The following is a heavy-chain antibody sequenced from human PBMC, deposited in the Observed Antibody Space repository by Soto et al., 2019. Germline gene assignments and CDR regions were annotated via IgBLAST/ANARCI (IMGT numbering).Heavy chain of an antibody. CDR2: IFHDGTA. J-gene: IGHJ4*02. D-gene: IGHD3-10*01. Sequence: PSETLSLTCAVSGVSLTSGNWWTWVRQSPQRGLEYIGEIFHDGTANEYTFLDRRVAMSVGTSRNQYTLYLPSLNAAVTAVYFCSRLVDDTRLNYMYFDFWGPGTLIIVSS. V-gene: IGHV4-4*02. CDR3: SRLVDDTRLNYMYFDF. CDR1: GVSLTSGNW.